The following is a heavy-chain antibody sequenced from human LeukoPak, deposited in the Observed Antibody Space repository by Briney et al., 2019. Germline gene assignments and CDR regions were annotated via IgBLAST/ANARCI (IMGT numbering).Heavy chain of an antibody. CDR1: GFTFSSYA. J-gene: IGHJ4*02. V-gene: IGHV3-30-3*01. CDR2: ISYDGSNK. D-gene: IGHD2-2*02. CDR3: ARLCHCYTFDY. Sequence: GRSLRLSCAASGFTFSSYAMHWVRQAPGKGLEGVAVISYDGSNKYYADSVKGRFTISRDNSKNTLYLQMNSLRAEDTAVYYCARLCHCYTFDYWGQGTLVTVSS.